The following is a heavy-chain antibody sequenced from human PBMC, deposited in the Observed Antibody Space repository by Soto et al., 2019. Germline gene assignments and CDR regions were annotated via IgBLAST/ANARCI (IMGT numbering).Heavy chain of an antibody. D-gene: IGHD3-16*01. Sequence: GASVKVSCKGSGYTFNFYGITWVRQAPGQGLEWMGWISGFNGNTNYAADLQGRVTMTTDTSTSTAYMELRGLRSDDTAVYYCARIGVSSGHESPDFDSWGQGTLVTVS. CDR1: GYTFNFYG. J-gene: IGHJ4*02. CDR2: ISGFNGNT. V-gene: IGHV1-18*01. CDR3: ARIGVSSGHESPDFDS.